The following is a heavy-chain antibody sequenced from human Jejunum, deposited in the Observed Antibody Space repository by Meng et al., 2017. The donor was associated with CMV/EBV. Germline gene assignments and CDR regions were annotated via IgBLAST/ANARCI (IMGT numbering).Heavy chain of an antibody. Sequence: TFSTSAMSWVRQTPGKGLEWVSAISGSGGGGGTYYAASVKGRCTISRDNSKNTLYLQMNSLRAEDTAVYYCAKLTSCCYTGYFDYWGQGMLVTVSS. CDR3: AKLTSCCYTGYFDY. CDR1: TFSTSA. D-gene: IGHD2-2*01. CDR2: ISGSGGGGGT. J-gene: IGHJ4*02. V-gene: IGHV3-23*01.